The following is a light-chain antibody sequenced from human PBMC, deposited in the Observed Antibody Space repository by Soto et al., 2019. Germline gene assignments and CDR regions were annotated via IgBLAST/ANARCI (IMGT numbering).Light chain of an antibody. Sequence: EIVMTQSPATLSVSPGERATLSCRASQSVSSNLAWYQQKPGQAPRLLIYGATRRATGIPDRFSGSGSGSDFTLTISRLEPDDFAVYYCQQYGTLGQGTKVDIK. CDR1: QSVSSN. J-gene: IGKJ1*01. V-gene: IGKV3-20*01. CDR3: QQYGT. CDR2: GAT.